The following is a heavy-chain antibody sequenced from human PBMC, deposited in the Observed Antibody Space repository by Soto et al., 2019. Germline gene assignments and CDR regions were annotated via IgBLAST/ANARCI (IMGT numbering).Heavy chain of an antibody. CDR3: ARINTDYDFWSGYHMGGAFEI. V-gene: IGHV1-69*13. J-gene: IGHJ3*02. D-gene: IGHD3-3*01. CDR2: IIPIFGTA. Sequence: SVKVSCKASGGTFSSYAISWVRQAPGQGLEWMGGIIPIFGTANYAQKFQGRVTITADESTSTAYMELSSLRSEDTAVYYCARINTDYDFWSGYHMGGAFEIRGQGTMVTVSS. CDR1: GGTFSSYA.